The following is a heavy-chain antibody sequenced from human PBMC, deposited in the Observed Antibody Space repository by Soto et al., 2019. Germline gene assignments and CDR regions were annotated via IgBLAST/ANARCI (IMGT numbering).Heavy chain of an antibody. Sequence: AETLTLSCAASGLTFPRPSMNWDRQAPGKGLEWVSSISSTTNYIYYGDSMKGRFTISRDNAKNSLYLEMNSLRAEDTAVYYCARESEDLTSNFDYWGQGTLVTVSS. CDR2: ISSTTNYI. CDR3: ARESEDLTSNFDY. V-gene: IGHV3-21*06. CDR1: GLTFPRPS. J-gene: IGHJ4*02.